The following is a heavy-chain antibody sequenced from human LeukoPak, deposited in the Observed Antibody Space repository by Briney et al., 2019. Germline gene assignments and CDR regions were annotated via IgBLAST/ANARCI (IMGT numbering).Heavy chain of an antibody. D-gene: IGHD2-15*01. CDR2: INPNSGGT. J-gene: IGHJ5*02. Sequence: AASVKVSCKASGYTFTGYYMHWVRQAPGQGLEWMGWINPNSGGTNYAQKFQGRVTMTRDTSISTAYMELSSLRSEDTAVYYCARVRPSYCSGGSCRPYNWFDPWGQGTLVTVSS. V-gene: IGHV1-2*02. CDR3: ARVRPSYCSGGSCRPYNWFDP. CDR1: GYTFTGYY.